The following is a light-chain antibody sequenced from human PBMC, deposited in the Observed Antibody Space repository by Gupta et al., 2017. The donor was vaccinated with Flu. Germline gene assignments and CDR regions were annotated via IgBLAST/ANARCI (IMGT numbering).Light chain of an antibody. Sequence: DIQMTQSPSSLSASVGDRVTITCRASQSISSYLNWYQQKPGKAPKLLIYAASSLQSGVPSRFSDSGSGTDFTLTIISLQPEDFATYYCQQSYSNPITFGQGTRLEIK. CDR3: QQSYSNPIT. CDR1: QSISSY. CDR2: AAS. J-gene: IGKJ5*01. V-gene: IGKV1-39*01.